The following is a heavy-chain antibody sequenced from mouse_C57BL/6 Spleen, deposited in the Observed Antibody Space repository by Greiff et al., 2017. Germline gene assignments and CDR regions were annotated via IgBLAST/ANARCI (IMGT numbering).Heavy chain of an antibody. V-gene: IGHV5-17*01. CDR2: ISSGSSTI. D-gene: IGHD2-2*01. Sequence: EVKLVESGGGLVKPGGSLKLSCAASGFTFSDYGMHWVRQAPEKGLEWVAYISSGSSTIYYADTVKGRFTISRDNAKNTLFLQMTSLRSEDTAMYYCARNCGYVAYAMDYWGQGTSVTVSS. J-gene: IGHJ4*01. CDR1: GFTFSDYG. CDR3: ARNCGYVAYAMDY.